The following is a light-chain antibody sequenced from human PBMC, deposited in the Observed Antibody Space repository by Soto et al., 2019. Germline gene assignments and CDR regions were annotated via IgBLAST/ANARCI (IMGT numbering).Light chain of an antibody. CDR3: LQNNTYPPT. CDR1: QGVKHD. J-gene: IGKJ1*01. Sequence: EIQMTQSPSSLSASVGDRVTITCRASQGVKHDLAWYQQKPGKAPKRLIYAAYSLQSGVPSRFSGSGSSTEFTLTISSLQPEDFATYYCLQNNTYPPTFGQGTRVEIK. V-gene: IGKV1-17*01. CDR2: AAY.